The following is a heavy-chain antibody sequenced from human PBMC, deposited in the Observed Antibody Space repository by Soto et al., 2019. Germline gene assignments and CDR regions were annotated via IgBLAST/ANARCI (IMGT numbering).Heavy chain of an antibody. D-gene: IGHD3-3*01. Sequence: ASVKVSCKASGGTFSSYAISWVRQAPGQGLEWMGGIIPIFGTANYAQKFQGRVTITADESTRTAYMELSSLRSEDTAVYYCARGYYDFWSGYYTPYYFDYWGQGTLVTVSS. CDR2: IIPIFGTA. J-gene: IGHJ4*02. V-gene: IGHV1-69*13. CDR3: ARGYYDFWSGYYTPYYFDY. CDR1: GGTFSSYA.